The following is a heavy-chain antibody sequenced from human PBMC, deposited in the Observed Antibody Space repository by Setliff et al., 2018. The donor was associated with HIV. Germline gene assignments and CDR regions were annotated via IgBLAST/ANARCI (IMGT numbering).Heavy chain of an antibody. D-gene: IGHD3-10*01. CDR1: GGTFSSYA. V-gene: IGHV1-69*05. Sequence: GASVKVSCKASGGTFSSYAISWVRQAPGQGLEWMGGIIPIFGTANYAQKFQGRVTITTDESTSTAYMELSSLRSEDTAVYYCARVRLSMVRGPFDAFDIWGQGTMVTVSS. CDR3: ARVRLSMVRGPFDAFDI. CDR2: IIPIFGTA. J-gene: IGHJ3*02.